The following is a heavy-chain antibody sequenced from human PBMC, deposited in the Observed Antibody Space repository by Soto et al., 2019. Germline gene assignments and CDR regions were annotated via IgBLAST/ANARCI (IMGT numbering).Heavy chain of an antibody. Sequence: PGGSLRLSCAAAGYRFNYYYMTWIRQAPGKGLEWVSYISSGSSTIYYARSVKGRFTISRDNAKNSLYLQMNSLRAEDTAVYYCATSSGALAASFPYYFDYWGQGTLVTVSS. D-gene: IGHD6-25*01. CDR2: ISSGSSTI. CDR3: ATSSGALAASFPYYFDY. V-gene: IGHV3-11*01. CDR1: GYRFNYYY. J-gene: IGHJ4*02.